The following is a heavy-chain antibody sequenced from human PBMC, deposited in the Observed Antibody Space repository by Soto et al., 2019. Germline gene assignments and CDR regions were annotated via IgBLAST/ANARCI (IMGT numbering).Heavy chain of an antibody. CDR2: IYYSGST. D-gene: IGHD3-16*01. J-gene: IGHJ6*01. CDR1: GGSISSNY. CDR3: ARGEGRCLPPDYYYGMDV. V-gene: IGHV4-59*01. Sequence: SETLSLTCTVSGGSISSNYWSWIRQPPGKGLEWIGYIYYSGSTNYNPSLKSRVTISVDTSKNRFSLKLSSVTAADTAVYYCARGEGRCLPPDYYYGMDVWGQGTTVTVAS.